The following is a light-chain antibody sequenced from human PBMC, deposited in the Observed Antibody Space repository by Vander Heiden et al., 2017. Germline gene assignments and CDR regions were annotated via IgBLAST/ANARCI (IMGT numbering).Light chain of an antibody. Sequence: EIVMTQSPLSLPVSAGEPAASSCRSSQSLLQSNGSNYFNCYRQKPGQFPQRLIYLGSTWSSGVPDRFSGSGSGTDFTLEISRVLAAYVGVYYCMQTLQTPLTFGGGTKVEIK. CDR2: LGS. J-gene: IGKJ4*01. CDR1: QSLLQSNGSNY. CDR3: MQTLQTPLT. V-gene: IGKV2-28*01.